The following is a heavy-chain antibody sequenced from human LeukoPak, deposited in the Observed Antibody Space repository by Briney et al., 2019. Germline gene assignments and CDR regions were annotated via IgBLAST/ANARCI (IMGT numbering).Heavy chain of an antibody. J-gene: IGHJ4*02. D-gene: IGHD6-25*01. Sequence: SETLSLTCTVSGGSISSSSYYWGWIRQPPGKGLEWIGSIYYSGSTYYNPSLKSRVTISVDTSKNQFSLKLSSVTAADTAVYYCARAQAVPYYFDYWGQGTLVTVSS. CDR3: ARAQAVPYYFDY. V-gene: IGHV4-39*07. CDR1: GGSISSSSYY. CDR2: IYYSGST.